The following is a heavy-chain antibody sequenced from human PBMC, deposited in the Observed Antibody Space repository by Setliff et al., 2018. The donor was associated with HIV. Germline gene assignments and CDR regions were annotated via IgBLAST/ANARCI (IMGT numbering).Heavy chain of an antibody. D-gene: IGHD6-6*01. CDR2: INPSGDRT. CDR3: AREMFMYTSSEGFPFDL. V-gene: IGHV1-46*01. Sequence: VASVKVSCKASGYTFTSHYMHWVRQAPGQGLEWMGIINPSGDRTTYTKKFQGRVTMTRDTSTNTVYLELSSLRSEDTAMYYCAREMFMYTSSEGFPFDLWGQGTLVTVSS. CDR1: GYTFTSHY. J-gene: IGHJ4*02.